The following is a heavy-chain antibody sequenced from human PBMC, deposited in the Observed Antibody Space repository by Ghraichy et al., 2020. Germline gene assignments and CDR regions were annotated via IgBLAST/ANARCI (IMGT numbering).Heavy chain of an antibody. J-gene: IGHJ6*02. CDR1: GFTFSTYG. CDR3: AKDRVIFGPYYYYGMDV. D-gene: IGHD3/OR15-3a*01. Sequence: GESLNISCAASGFTFSTYGMHWVRQAPGKGLEWVAVISYDGSNKYYGDSVKGRFIISRDNSKNTLYLQMNSLRAEDTAVYYCAKDRVIFGPYYYYGMDVWGQGTTVTVFS. CDR2: ISYDGSNK. V-gene: IGHV3-30*18.